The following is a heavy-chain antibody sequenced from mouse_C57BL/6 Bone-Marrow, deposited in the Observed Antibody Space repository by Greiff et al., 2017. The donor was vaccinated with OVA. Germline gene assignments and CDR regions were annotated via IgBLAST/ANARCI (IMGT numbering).Heavy chain of an antibody. CDR3: ASLSLYYYGSSDY. D-gene: IGHD1-1*01. Sequence: EVQRVESGGGLVKPGGSLKLSCAASGFTFSSYTMSWVRQTPEQRLEWVATISGGGGNTYYPDSVKGRFTISRDNAKNTLYLQMSSLRSEDTALYYCASLSLYYYGSSDYWGQGTTLTVSS. V-gene: IGHV5-9*01. CDR2: ISGGGGNT. J-gene: IGHJ2*01. CDR1: GFTFSSYT.